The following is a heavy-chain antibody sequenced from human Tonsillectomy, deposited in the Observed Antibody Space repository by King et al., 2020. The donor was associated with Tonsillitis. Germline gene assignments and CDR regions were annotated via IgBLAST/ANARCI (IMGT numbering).Heavy chain of an antibody. J-gene: IGHJ4*02. V-gene: IGHV3-33*05. CDR2: LSSAGTNE. CDR3: ARLEY. Sequence: VQLQESGGGVVQPGRSLRLSCATSGFTFTNHGMHWVRQAPGKGLEWVAALSSAGTNEYYADSVKGRFTISRDTSKNTLYLQMHSLRAEDTAVYYCARLEYWGRGTLVTVSS. CDR1: GFTFTNHG.